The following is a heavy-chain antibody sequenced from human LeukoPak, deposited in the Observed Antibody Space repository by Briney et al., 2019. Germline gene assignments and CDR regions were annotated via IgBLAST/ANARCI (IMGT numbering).Heavy chain of an antibody. Sequence: PGGSLRLSCAASGFTFSSYWMYWVRRVPGKGVVWVSRIKTDGTTTNYADSVQGRFTVSRDNAKSTLYLQMNSLRAEDTAVYFCTRDYCAGGSCFSGPGYWGQGTLVTVSS. D-gene: IGHD2-15*01. V-gene: IGHV3-74*01. CDR1: GFTFSSYW. CDR2: IKTDGTTT. J-gene: IGHJ4*02. CDR3: TRDYCAGGSCFSGPGY.